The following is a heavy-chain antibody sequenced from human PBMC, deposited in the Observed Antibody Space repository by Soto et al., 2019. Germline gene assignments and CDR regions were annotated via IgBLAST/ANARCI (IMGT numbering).Heavy chain of an antibody. J-gene: IGHJ3*02. Sequence: QVQLVESGGGVVQPGRSLRLSCAASGFTFSSYGMHWVRQAPGKGLEWVAVIWYAGSNKYYADSVKGRFTISRDNSKNTLYLQMNSLRAEDTAVYYCARVYCSSTSCSLRAFDIWGQGTIVTVSS. CDR1: GFTFSSYG. D-gene: IGHD2-2*01. CDR2: IWYAGSNK. V-gene: IGHV3-33*01. CDR3: ARVYCSSTSCSLRAFDI.